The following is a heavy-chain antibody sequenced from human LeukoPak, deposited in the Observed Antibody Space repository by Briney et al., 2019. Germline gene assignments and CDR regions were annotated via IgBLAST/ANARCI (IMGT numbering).Heavy chain of an antibody. CDR1: GFTFSSYS. CDR2: ISGSGGTT. D-gene: IGHD6-19*01. J-gene: IGHJ4*02. V-gene: IGHV3-23*01. Sequence: GGSLRLSCAASGFTFSSYSMSWVRQAPGKGLEWVSGISGSGGTTYYADSVKGRFAISRDTSKNTLYLQMNNLRAEDTAVYYCAKEGDNSGWYVDFWGQGTLVTVSS. CDR3: AKEGDNSGWYVDF.